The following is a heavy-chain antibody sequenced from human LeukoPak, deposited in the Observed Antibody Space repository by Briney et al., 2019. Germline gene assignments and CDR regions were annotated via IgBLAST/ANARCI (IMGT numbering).Heavy chain of an antibody. D-gene: IGHD4-17*01. CDR1: GDSVSSNSAA. CDR3: AREGGYDYGDLNWFDP. V-gene: IGHV6-1*01. Sequence: SQTLSLTCAISGDSVSSNSAAWNWIRKSPSRGLEWLGRTYYRSKWYNDYAVSVKSRITINPDTSKNQFSLQLNSVTPEDTAVYYCAREGGYDYGDLNWFDPWGQGTLVTVSS. J-gene: IGHJ5*02. CDR2: TYYRSKWYN.